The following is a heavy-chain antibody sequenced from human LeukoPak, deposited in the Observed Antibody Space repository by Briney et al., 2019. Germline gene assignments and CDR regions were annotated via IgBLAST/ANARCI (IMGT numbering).Heavy chain of an antibody. CDR1: GFTFSSYA. CDR3: ARDLRYCSSTSCYELGAFDI. Sequence: PGGSQRLSCAASGFTFSSYAMHWVRQAPGKGLEWVAVISYDGSNKYYADPVKGRFTISRDNSKNTLYLQMNSLRAEDTAVYYCARDLRYCSSTSCYELGAFDIWGQGTMVTVSS. CDR2: ISYDGSNK. J-gene: IGHJ3*02. V-gene: IGHV3-30-3*01. D-gene: IGHD2-2*01.